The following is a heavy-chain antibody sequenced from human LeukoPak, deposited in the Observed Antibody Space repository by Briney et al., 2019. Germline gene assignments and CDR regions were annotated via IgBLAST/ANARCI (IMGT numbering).Heavy chain of an antibody. J-gene: IGHJ6*04. D-gene: IGHD3-10*01. V-gene: IGHV3-21*01. CDR2: ISCSSNYI. Sequence: GGSLRLSCSASGFTFSTYTMNWIRQAPGKGLEWVSSISCSSNYIYYVDSVKGRFTISSDNANNSLYLQMNSLRAEDTAVYYCAREERYYYGSGSSTVYGMDVWGKGTTVTVSS. CDR1: GFTFSTYT. CDR3: AREERYYYGSGSSTVYGMDV.